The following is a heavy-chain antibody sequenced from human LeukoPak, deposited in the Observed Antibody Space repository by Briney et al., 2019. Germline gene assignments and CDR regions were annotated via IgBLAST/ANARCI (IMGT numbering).Heavy chain of an antibody. CDR3: ARVKTMIVVVSLFDY. J-gene: IGHJ4*02. CDR1: GYTFTGYY. CDR2: INPNSGGT. Sequence: ASVKVSCKASGYTFTGYYMHWVRQAPGQGLEWMGWINPNSGGTNYAQQFQGRLTMTRDTSISTAYMELSRLRSDDTAVYYCARVKTMIVVVSLFDYWGQGTLVTVSS. V-gene: IGHV1-2*02. D-gene: IGHD3-22*01.